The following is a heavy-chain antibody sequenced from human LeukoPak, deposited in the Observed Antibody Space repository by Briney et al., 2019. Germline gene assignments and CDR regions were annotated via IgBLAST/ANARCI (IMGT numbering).Heavy chain of an antibody. CDR2: ISAYNGNT. CDR1: GYTFTSYG. CDR3: ARALTIFGVVIMGY. J-gene: IGHJ4*02. Sequence: ASVKVSCKASGYTFTSYGISWVRQAPGQGPEWMGWISAYNGNTNYAQKLQGRVTMTTDTSTSTAYMELRSLRSDDTAVYYSARALTIFGVVIMGYWGQGTLVTVSS. V-gene: IGHV1-18*01. D-gene: IGHD3-3*01.